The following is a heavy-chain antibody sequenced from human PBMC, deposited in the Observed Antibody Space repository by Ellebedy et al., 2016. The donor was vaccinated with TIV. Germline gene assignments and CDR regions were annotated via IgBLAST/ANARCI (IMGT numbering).Heavy chain of an antibody. V-gene: IGHV1-69*13. Sequence: SVKVFCXASGGTFSSYAISWVRQAPGQGLEWMGGIIPIFGTANYAQKFQGRVTITADESTSTAYMELSSLRSEDTAVYYCARANITMVRGVEGPSWSSFYYFDYWGQGTLVTVSS. D-gene: IGHD3-10*01. CDR1: GGTFSSYA. CDR3: ARANITMVRGVEGPSWSSFYYFDY. CDR2: IIPIFGTA. J-gene: IGHJ4*02.